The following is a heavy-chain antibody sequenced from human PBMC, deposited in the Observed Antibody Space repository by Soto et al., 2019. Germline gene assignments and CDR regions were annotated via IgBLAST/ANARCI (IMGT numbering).Heavy chain of an antibody. D-gene: IGHD3-10*01. J-gene: IGHJ4*02. CDR1: GGSISSHY. CDR2: IYYSGST. V-gene: IGHV4-59*08. Sequence: SSETLSLTCSVSGGSISSHYWNWIRQPPGKGLEWIGYIYYSGSTNYNPSLKSRVTISVDTSKNQFSLKLSSVTAADTAVYYCARHIPPEYYGSGSYSKDYFDYWGQGTLVTVSS. CDR3: ARHIPPEYYGSGSYSKDYFDY.